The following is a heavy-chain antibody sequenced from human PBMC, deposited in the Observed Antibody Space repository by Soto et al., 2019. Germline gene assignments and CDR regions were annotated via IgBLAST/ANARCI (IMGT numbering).Heavy chain of an antibody. D-gene: IGHD3-22*01. CDR2: ISSSSSYI. V-gene: IGHV3-21*01. CDR3: ARDSYTYYYDSSGYYYPGWFDP. CDR1: GFTFSSYS. Sequence: GGSLRLSCAASGFTFSSYSMNWVRQAPGKGLEWVSSISSSSSYIYYADSVKGRFTISRDNAKNSLYLQMNRLRAEDTAVYYCARDSYTYYYDSSGYYYPGWFDPWGQGTLVTVSS. J-gene: IGHJ5*02.